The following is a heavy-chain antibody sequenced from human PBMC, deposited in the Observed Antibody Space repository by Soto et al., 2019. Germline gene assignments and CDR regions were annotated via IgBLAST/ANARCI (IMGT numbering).Heavy chain of an antibody. CDR3: AKGGDSSSWINY. J-gene: IGHJ4*02. CDR1: GFTFDDYA. CDR2: ISWDGGST. D-gene: IGHD6-13*01. V-gene: IGHV3-43D*04. Sequence: EVQLVESGGVVVQPGGSLRLSCAASGFTFDDYAMHWVRQAPGKGLEWVSLISWDGGSTYYADSVKGRFTISRDNSKNSLYLQMNSLRAEDTALYYCAKGGDSSSWINYWGQGTLVTVSS.